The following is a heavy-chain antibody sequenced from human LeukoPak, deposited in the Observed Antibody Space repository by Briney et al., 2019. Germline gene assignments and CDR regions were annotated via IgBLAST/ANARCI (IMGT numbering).Heavy chain of an antibody. CDR2: IKQDGSEK. J-gene: IGHJ6*03. D-gene: IGHD6-6*01. Sequence: GESLRLSCAASGFTFSSYWMGWVRQAPGKGLEWVANIKQDGSEKYYVDSVKGRFAISRDNAKDSLYLQMNSLRAEDTAVYHCARVARPARRTYYYMDAWGKGTTVTVSS. CDR3: ARVARPARRTYYYMDA. V-gene: IGHV3-7*01. CDR1: GFTFSSYW.